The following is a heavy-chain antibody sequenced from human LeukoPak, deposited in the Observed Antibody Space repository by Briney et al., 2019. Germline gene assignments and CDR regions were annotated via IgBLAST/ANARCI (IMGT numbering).Heavy chain of an antibody. CDR1: GGTFSSYA. D-gene: IGHD5-18*01. Sequence: SVKVSCKASGGTFSSYAISWVRQAPGQGLEWMGRIIPILGIANYAQKFQGRVTITADKSTGTAYMELSSLRSEDTAVYYCAKKVDTAIFNYYYYGMDVWGQGTTVTVSS. CDR3: AKKVDTAIFNYYYYGMDV. V-gene: IGHV1-69*04. CDR2: IIPILGIA. J-gene: IGHJ6*02.